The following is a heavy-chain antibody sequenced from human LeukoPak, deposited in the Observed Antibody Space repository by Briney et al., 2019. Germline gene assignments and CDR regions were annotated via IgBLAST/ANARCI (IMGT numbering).Heavy chain of an antibody. J-gene: IGHJ4*02. CDR3: ARPYYDFLTGSYYFDY. Sequence: EASVKVSCKASGYTFTNYYIHWVRQAPGQGLEWMGIINPSGGSTSYSQTFQGRVTMTRDTSTSTVYMELSSLRSEDTAVYYCARPYYDFLTGSYYFDYWGQGTLVTVSS. CDR2: INPSGGST. CDR1: GYTFTNYY. D-gene: IGHD3-9*01. V-gene: IGHV1-46*01.